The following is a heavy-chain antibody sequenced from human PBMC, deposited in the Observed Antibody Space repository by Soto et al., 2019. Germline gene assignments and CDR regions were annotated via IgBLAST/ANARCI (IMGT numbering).Heavy chain of an antibody. CDR3: ARDPVAAAEPLFFDS. CDR1: GGSFSGYY. V-gene: IGHV4-34*01. Sequence: SETLSLTCAVYGGSFSGYYWSWIRQPPGKGLEWIGEINHSGSTNYNPSLKSRVTISVDTSKNQFSLKLSSVTAADTAVYYCARDPVAAAEPLFFDSWGQGTLVTVSS. CDR2: INHSGST. D-gene: IGHD6-13*01. J-gene: IGHJ4*02.